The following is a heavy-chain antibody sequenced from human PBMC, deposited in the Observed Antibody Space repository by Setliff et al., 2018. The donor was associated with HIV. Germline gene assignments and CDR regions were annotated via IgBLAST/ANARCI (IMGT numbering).Heavy chain of an antibody. J-gene: IGHJ4*02. V-gene: IGHV3-23*01. Sequence: GESLRLSCAASGFTFSSYGMSWVRQAPGKGPEWVSSISGSGANIYYADSVKGRFTISRDNSKNTLYLQMNSLSAEDTAVYYCAKVDSYAGKNFDYWGQGTLVTVSS. CDR3: AKVDSYAGKNFDY. CDR2: ISGSGANI. D-gene: IGHD5-18*01. CDR1: GFTFSSYG.